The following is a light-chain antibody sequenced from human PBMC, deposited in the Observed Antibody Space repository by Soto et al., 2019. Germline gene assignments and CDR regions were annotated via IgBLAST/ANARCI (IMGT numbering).Light chain of an antibody. V-gene: IGLV2-14*01. Sequence: QSVLTQPASVSGSPGQSVAISCTGTTXDVGGYNYVSWYQQHPGKDPKLLIHEVSNRPSGVSNRFSGSKSGNTASLTISGLQAEDEADYYCLSKTSTISYVFGTGTKVTVL. J-gene: IGLJ1*01. CDR2: EVS. CDR3: LSKTSTISYV. CDR1: TXDVGGYNY.